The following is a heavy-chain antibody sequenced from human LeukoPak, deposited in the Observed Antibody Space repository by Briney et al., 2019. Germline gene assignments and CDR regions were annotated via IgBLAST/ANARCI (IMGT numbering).Heavy chain of an antibody. D-gene: IGHD5-12*01. Sequence: GGSLRLSCAASGFTFDDYAMHWVRQAPGKGLEWVSGISWNSGSIGYADSVKGRFTISRDNAKNSLYLQMNSLRAEDTAVYYCARVEASGYDYGAFDYWGQGTLVTVSS. CDR2: ISWNSGSI. CDR3: ARVEASGYDYGAFDY. CDR1: GFTFDDYA. J-gene: IGHJ4*02. V-gene: IGHV3-9*01.